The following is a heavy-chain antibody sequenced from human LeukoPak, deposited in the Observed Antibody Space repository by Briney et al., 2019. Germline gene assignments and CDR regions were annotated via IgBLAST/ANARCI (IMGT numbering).Heavy chain of an antibody. Sequence: GGSLRLSCAASGXTVSTNYLSWVRQAPGKGLEWVSVIYAGGAAYYADYVKGRFTISRDTSNNTLFLQMHSLRAEDTAVYYCARSTSYHFDYWGQGTRVAVSS. J-gene: IGHJ4*02. CDR3: ARSTSYHFDY. V-gene: IGHV3-53*01. CDR2: IYAGGAA. CDR1: GXTVSTNY. D-gene: IGHD2-2*01.